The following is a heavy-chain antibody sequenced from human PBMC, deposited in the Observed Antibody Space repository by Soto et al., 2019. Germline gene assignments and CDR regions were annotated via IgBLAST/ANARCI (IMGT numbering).Heavy chain of an antibody. V-gene: IGHV1-18*04. CDR1: GYTFNYYG. J-gene: IGHJ4*02. CDR2: ISAHNGDT. D-gene: IGHD3-22*01. Sequence: VKVSCKASGYTFNYYGISWVRQAPGQGLEWVGWISAHNGDTKYAQNLQGRLTLTTDTSTSTAYMELTSLTSDDTAVYYCARDWSRYFDSSGLMWFYWGQGTLVTVSS. CDR3: ARDWSRYFDSSGLMWFY.